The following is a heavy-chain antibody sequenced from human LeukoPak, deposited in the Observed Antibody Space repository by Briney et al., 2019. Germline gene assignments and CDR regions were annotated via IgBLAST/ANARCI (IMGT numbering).Heavy chain of an antibody. CDR3: AKGRELLDTFDI. V-gene: IGHV3-43D*03. Sequence: GGSLRLSCAASGFTFDDYAMHWVRQAPGKGLEWVSLISWDGGSTYYADSVKGRFTISRDNSKNSLYLQMNSLRAEDTALYYCAKGRELLDTFDIWGQGTMVTVSS. D-gene: IGHD1-26*01. CDR1: GFTFDDYA. CDR2: ISWDGGST. J-gene: IGHJ3*02.